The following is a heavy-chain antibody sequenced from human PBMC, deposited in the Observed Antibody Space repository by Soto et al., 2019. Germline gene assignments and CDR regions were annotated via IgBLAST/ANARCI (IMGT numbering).Heavy chain of an antibody. CDR3: ARDGPIAAAGNNWFDP. D-gene: IGHD6-13*01. CDR2: ISDDGDNR. Sequence: QVQLVESGGDVVQPGRSLRLCCTASGFTFSTYTMHWVRQSPGKGLEWLAFISDDGDNRYYAESVRGRFTISRDNSKNTLYLQMDSLRPEDTAVYYCARDGPIAAAGNNWFDPWGQGTLVTVSS. CDR1: GFTFSTYT. V-gene: IGHV3-30-3*01. J-gene: IGHJ5*02.